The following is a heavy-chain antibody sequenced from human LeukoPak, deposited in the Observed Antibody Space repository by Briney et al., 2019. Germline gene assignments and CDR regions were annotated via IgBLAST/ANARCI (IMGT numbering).Heavy chain of an antibody. V-gene: IGHV4-59*08. CDR1: GGSISGYY. CDR2: IYYTGST. J-gene: IGHJ4*02. D-gene: IGHD5-12*01. CDR3: ARRGYIGYERFDY. Sequence: PSETLSLTCTVSGGSISGYYWSWIRQPPGKGLEWTGYIYYTGSTNYNPSLKSRVTISVDTSKNQFSLKLSSVTAADTAVYYCARRGYIGYERFDYWGQGTLVTVSA.